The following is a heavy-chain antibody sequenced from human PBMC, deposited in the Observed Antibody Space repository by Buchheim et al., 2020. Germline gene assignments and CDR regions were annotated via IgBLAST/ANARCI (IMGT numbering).Heavy chain of an antibody. Sequence: QVQLQQWGAGLLKPSETLSLTCAVYGGSFSGYYWSWIRQPPGKGLEWIGEINHSGSTNYNPSLKSRVTISVDTSKNQFSLKLSSVTAADTAVYYCARGGSGYCSSTNCYTNYYYYMDVWGKGTT. J-gene: IGHJ6*03. D-gene: IGHD2-2*02. CDR2: INHSGST. V-gene: IGHV4-34*01. CDR1: GGSFSGYY. CDR3: ARGGSGYCSSTNCYTNYYYYMDV.